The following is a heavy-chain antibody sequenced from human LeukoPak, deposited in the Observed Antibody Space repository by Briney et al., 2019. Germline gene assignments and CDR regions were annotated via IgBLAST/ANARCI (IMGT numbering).Heavy chain of an antibody. Sequence: PSQTLSLTCTVSGGSISSGSYYWSWIRQPAGKGLEWIGRIYTSGSTNYNPSLKSRVTISVDTSKNQFSLKLSSVTAADTAVYYCARERVAATNGFDYWGQGTLVTVSS. CDR1: GGSISSGSYY. CDR3: ARERVAATNGFDY. J-gene: IGHJ4*02. CDR2: IYTSGST. D-gene: IGHD2-15*01. V-gene: IGHV4-61*02.